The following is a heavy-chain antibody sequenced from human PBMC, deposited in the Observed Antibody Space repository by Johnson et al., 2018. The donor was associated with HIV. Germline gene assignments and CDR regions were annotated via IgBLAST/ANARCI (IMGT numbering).Heavy chain of an antibody. CDR2: IKQDGSEK. V-gene: IGHV3-7*03. J-gene: IGHJ3*02. CDR1: GFTFSSYW. Sequence: EVQLVESGGGVVRPGGSLRLSCATSGFTFSSYWMSWVRQAPGNGLECVANIKQDGSEKYYVDSVKGRFTISTDNAKNSLYLQMNSLKTEDTAVYYCTSYFSYSSSWYSGVNAFDIWGQGTMVTVSS. D-gene: IGHD6-13*01. CDR3: TSYFSYSSSWYSGVNAFDI.